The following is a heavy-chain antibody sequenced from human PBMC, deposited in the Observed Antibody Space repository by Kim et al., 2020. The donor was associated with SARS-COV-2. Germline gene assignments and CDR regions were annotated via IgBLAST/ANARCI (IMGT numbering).Heavy chain of an antibody. CDR3: ARDSNNIAAAGTPYYYYYGMDV. Sequence: SETLSLTCTVSGGSISSYYWSWIRQPPGKGLEWIGYIYYSGSTNYNPSLKSRVTISVDTSKNQFSLKLSSVTAADTAVYYCARDSNNIAAAGTPYYYYYGMDVWGQGTTVTVSS. CDR2: IYYSGST. D-gene: IGHD6-13*01. J-gene: IGHJ6*02. V-gene: IGHV4-59*13. CDR1: GGSISSYY.